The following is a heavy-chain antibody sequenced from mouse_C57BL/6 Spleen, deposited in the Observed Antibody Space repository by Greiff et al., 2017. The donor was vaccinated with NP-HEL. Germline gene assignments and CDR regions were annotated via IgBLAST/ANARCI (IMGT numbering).Heavy chain of an antibody. D-gene: IGHD1-1*01. Sequence: VQLQQPGAELVKPGASVKLSCKASGYTFTSYWMHWVKQRPGRGLEWIGRIDPNSGGTKYNEKFKSKATLTVDTPSSTAYMQRSSLTSEDSAVYYCARSCGYYGSSCPLYAMDDWGQGTSVTVAS. V-gene: IGHV1-72*01. CDR3: ARSCGYYGSSCPLYAMDD. CDR2: IDPNSGGT. CDR1: GYTFTSYW. J-gene: IGHJ4*01.